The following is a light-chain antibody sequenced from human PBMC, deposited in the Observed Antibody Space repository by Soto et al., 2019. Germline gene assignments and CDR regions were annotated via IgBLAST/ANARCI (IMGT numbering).Light chain of an antibody. J-gene: IGKJ1*01. CDR3: QQYNNWPPWT. V-gene: IGKV3-15*01. CDR2: DAS. Sequence: ILMTQSPATLSVSPGERATLSCRASQSVSKNLAWYQQKPGQAPRLLIYDASTRATGIPARFSGSGSGTEFTLTISDLQSEDFAVYYCQQYNNWPPWTFGQGTKVEIK. CDR1: QSVSKN.